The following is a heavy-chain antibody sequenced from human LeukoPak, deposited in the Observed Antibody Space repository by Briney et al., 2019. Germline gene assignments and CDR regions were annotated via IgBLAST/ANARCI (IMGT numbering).Heavy chain of an antibody. CDR2: INHSGST. V-gene: IGHV4-39*01. CDR3: ARHTMIEDY. CDR1: GGSISTSSYY. Sequence: SETLSLTCTVSGGSISTSSYYWSWIRQPPGKGLEWIGEINHSGSTNYNPSLKSRVTISVDTSKNQFSLKLSSVTAADTAVYYCARHTMIEDYWGQGTLVTVSS. J-gene: IGHJ4*02. D-gene: IGHD3-22*01.